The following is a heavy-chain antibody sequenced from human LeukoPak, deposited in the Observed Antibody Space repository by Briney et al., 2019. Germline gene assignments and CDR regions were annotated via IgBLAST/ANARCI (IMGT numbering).Heavy chain of an antibody. CDR1: GGSISSSSYY. Sequence: PSETLSLTCTVSGGSISSSSYYWGWIRQPPGKGLEWIGEINHSGSTNYNPSLKSRVTISVDTSKNQFSLKLSSVTAADTAVYYCASLGRFDYWGQGTLVTVSS. J-gene: IGHJ4*02. CDR2: INHSGST. D-gene: IGHD3-16*01. V-gene: IGHV4-39*07. CDR3: ASLGRFDY.